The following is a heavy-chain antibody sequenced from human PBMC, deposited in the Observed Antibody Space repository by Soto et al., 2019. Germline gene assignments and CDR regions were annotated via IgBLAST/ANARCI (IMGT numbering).Heavy chain of an antibody. V-gene: IGHV4-39*01. Sequence: SETLSLTCTVSRSTISSSSYYWGWIRHPPGNVLELIGSIYYSGSTYYNPSLKSRVTISVDTSKNQFSLKLSSVTAADTAVYYCARHGEYYDSAFDYWGQGTLVTVSS. CDR2: IYYSGST. CDR1: RSTISSSSYY. CDR3: ARHGEYYDSAFDY. D-gene: IGHD3-22*01. J-gene: IGHJ4*02.